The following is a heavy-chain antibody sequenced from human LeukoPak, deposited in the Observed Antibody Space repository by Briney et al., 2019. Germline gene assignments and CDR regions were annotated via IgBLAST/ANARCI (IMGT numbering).Heavy chain of an antibody. CDR3: AKEEQKWELTAFDI. CDR1: GFTFSNNA. CDR2: INGGGSGT. D-gene: IGHD1-26*01. J-gene: IGHJ3*02. V-gene: IGHV3-23*01. Sequence: GGSLRLSCGASGFTFSNNAMHWVRQAPGKGLEWVSAINGGGSGTFYADSVKGRFTISRDNSKNALYLQMNSLRAEDTAVYYCAKEEQKWELTAFDIWGQGTMVTVSS.